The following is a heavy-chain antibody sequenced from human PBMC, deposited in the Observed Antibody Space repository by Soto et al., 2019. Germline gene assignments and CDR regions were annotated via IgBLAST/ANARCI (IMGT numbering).Heavy chain of an antibody. CDR1: GFTFSNAW. Sequence: PGGSLRLSCAASGFTFSNAWMSWVRQAPGKRLEWVGRIKSKTDGGTTDYAAPVKGRFTISRDDSKNTLYLQMNSLKTEDTAVYYCTTGMVRGVIVYYYYGMDVWGQGXTVTVSS. D-gene: IGHD3-10*01. V-gene: IGHV3-15*01. CDR2: IKSKTDGGTT. CDR3: TTGMVRGVIVYYYYGMDV. J-gene: IGHJ6*02.